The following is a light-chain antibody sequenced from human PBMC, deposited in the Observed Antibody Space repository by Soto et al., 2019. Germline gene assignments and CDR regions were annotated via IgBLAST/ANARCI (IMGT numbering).Light chain of an antibody. Sequence: EILMTQSPATLSVSPGERATLSWRGSQSVGSELAWYQQKPGQAPRLVIYETSIRAPGIPARFSGSGSGTEFTLTISSLKSEDFAVYHCQQYNNWPTFTFGPGTKVDIK. CDR3: QQYNNWPTFT. CDR2: ETS. CDR1: QSVGSE. J-gene: IGKJ3*01. V-gene: IGKV3-15*01.